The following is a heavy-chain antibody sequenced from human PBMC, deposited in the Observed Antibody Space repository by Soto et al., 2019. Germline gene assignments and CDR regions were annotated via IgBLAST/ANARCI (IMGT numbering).Heavy chain of an antibody. Sequence: QVHLQESGPGLVKPSETLSLTCTVSGGSINNHYWSWIRQPPGKGLEWIGYIYYTGSTNYNPSLKSRVTMSVDTSKNQCSLNMTSLTAAETAIYYCARASWYSEYWGQGTLDTVSS. V-gene: IGHV4-59*11. D-gene: IGHD2-15*01. J-gene: IGHJ4*02. CDR2: IYYTGST. CDR3: ARASWYSEY. CDR1: GGSINNHY.